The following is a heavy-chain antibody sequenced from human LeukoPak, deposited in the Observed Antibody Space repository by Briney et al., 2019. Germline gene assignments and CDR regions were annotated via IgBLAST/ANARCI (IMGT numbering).Heavy chain of an antibody. CDR3: AREPYYYDSSGYYTAFDY. D-gene: IGHD3-22*01. V-gene: IGHV3-48*01. Sequence: GGSLRLSCAASGFIFSSYGMNWVRQAPGKGLEWVSYISSSSSTIYYADSVKGRFTISRDNAKNSLYLQMNSLRAEDTAVYYCAREPYYYDSSGYYTAFDYWGQGTLVTVSS. CDR1: GFIFSSYG. J-gene: IGHJ4*02. CDR2: ISSSSSTI.